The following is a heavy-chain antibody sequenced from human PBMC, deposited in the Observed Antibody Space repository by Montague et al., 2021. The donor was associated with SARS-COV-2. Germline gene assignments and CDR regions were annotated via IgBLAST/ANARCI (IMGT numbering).Heavy chain of an antibody. CDR1: GGSISSGSYY. CDR3: ARAPWPTTVVDY. D-gene: IGHD1-7*01. Sequence: SETLSLTCTVSGGSISSGSYYWSWIRQPAGKGLEWIGHIYTNGNSDYXPSDYNPSLKSRVSISVDTSKNQFSLKLSSVTAADTAVYYCARAPWPTTVVDYWGQGTLVAVSS. CDR2: IYTNGNSDYXPS. V-gene: IGHV4-61*09. J-gene: IGHJ4*02.